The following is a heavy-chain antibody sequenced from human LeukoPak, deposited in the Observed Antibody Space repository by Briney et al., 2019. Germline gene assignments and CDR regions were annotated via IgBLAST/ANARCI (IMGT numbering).Heavy chain of an antibody. CDR1: GFTFSSYG. V-gene: IGHV3-30*18. CDR2: ISYDGSNK. J-gene: IGHJ2*01. D-gene: IGHD6-13*01. CDR3: AKDSEIAAAGSYWYFDL. Sequence: TGGSLRLSCAASGFTFSSYGMHWVRQAPGKGLQWVAVISYDGSNKYHTDSVKGRFTISRDNSKNTLYLQMNSLRAEDTAVYYCAKDSEIAAAGSYWYFDLWGRGTLVTVSS.